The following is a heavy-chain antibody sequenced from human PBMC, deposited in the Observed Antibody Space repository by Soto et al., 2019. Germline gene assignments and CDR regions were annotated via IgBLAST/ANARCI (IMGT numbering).Heavy chain of an antibody. CDR1: GGSFSGYY. J-gene: IGHJ4*02. D-gene: IGHD2-8*01. CDR3: ARHSYCTNGVCYRRRFDY. Sequence: SETLSLTCAVYGGSFSGYYWSWILQPPGKGLEWIGEINHSGSTNYNPSLKSRVTISVDTSKNQFSLKLSSVTAADTAVYYCARHSYCTNGVCYRRRFDYWGQGTLVTVSS. V-gene: IGHV4-34*01. CDR2: INHSGST.